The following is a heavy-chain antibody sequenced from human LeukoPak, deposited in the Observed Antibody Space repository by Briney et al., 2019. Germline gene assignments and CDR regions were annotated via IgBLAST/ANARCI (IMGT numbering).Heavy chain of an antibody. D-gene: IGHD3-3*01. CDR2: INPSGGST. Sequence: ASVKVSCKASGYTFTSYYMHWVRQAPGQGLEWMGIINPSGGSTSYAQKFQGRVTMTRDTSTSTVYMELSSLRSEDTVVYYCARDREVNYDFWSGYYWDYWGQGTLVTVSS. CDR1: GYTFTSYY. V-gene: IGHV1-46*03. J-gene: IGHJ4*02. CDR3: ARDREVNYDFWSGYYWDY.